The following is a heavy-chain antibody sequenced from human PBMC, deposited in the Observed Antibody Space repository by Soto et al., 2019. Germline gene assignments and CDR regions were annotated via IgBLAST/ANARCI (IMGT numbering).Heavy chain of an antibody. V-gene: IGHV3-48*02. CDR3: ARGQAYYDILTGYHFDY. D-gene: IGHD3-9*01. Sequence: WGSLRLSCAASGFTFSSYSMNWVRQAPGKGLEWVSYISSSSSTIYYADSVKGRFTISRDNAKNSLYLQMNSLRDEDTAVYYCARGQAYYDILTGYHFDYWGQGTLVTVSS. CDR2: ISSSSSTI. J-gene: IGHJ4*02. CDR1: GFTFSSYS.